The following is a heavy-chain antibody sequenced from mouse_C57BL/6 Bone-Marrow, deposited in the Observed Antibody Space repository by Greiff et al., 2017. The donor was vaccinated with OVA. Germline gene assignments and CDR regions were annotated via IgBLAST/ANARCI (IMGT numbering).Heavy chain of an antibody. CDR3: ARRTGCGAMDY. V-gene: IGHV1-66*01. CDR1: GYSFTSYY. Sequence: VQLQQSGPELVKPGASVKISCKASGYSFTSYYIHWVKQRPGQGLEWIGWIYPGSGNTKYNEKFKGKATLTADTSSSTAYMQLSSLTSEDSAVYYCARRTGCGAMDYWGQGTSVTGSS. J-gene: IGHJ4*01. CDR2: IYPGSGNT. D-gene: IGHD4-1*01.